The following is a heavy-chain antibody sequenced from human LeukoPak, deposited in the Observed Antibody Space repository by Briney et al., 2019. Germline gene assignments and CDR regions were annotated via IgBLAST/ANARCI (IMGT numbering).Heavy chain of an antibody. CDR1: GGSISSYY. CDR2: IYTSGST. V-gene: IGHV4-4*07. D-gene: IGHD5-12*01. J-gene: IGHJ4*02. Sequence: SETLSLTCTVSGGSISSYYWSWIRQPAGKGLEWIGRIYTSGSTNYNPSLKSRVAMSVDTPKNQFSLRLNSVTAADTAVYYCARGVAGYGPYDYWGQGTLVTVSS. CDR3: ARGVAGYGPYDY.